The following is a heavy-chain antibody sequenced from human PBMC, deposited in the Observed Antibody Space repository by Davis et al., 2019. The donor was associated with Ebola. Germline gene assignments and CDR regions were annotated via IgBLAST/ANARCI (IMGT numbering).Heavy chain of an antibody. CDR1: GFTFSSYA. CDR2: ISGSGGST. J-gene: IGHJ2*01. Sequence: GESLKISCAASGFTFSSYAMSWVRQAPGKGLEWVSAISGSGGSTYYADSVKGRFTISRDNSKNTLYLQMNSLRAEDTAVYYCAKTYQDETKYWYFDLWGRGTLVTVSS. V-gene: IGHV3-23*01. D-gene: IGHD1-1*01. CDR3: AKTYQDETKYWYFDL.